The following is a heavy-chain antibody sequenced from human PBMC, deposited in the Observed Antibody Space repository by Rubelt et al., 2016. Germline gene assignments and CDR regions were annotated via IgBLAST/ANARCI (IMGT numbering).Heavy chain of an antibody. Sequence: QVTLRESGPALMKPTQTLTLTCTFSGFSLSTSGMCVSWIRQPPGKALEWLARIDWDDDKYYSTSLKTRLTISKDTSKNQVVLTMTNMDPVDTATYYCARIQYYYGSGSYTDAFDIWGQGTMVTVSS. D-gene: IGHD3-10*01. J-gene: IGHJ3*02. CDR2: IDWDDDK. V-gene: IGHV2-70*15. CDR1: GFSLSTSGMC. CDR3: ARIQYYYGSGSYTDAFDI.